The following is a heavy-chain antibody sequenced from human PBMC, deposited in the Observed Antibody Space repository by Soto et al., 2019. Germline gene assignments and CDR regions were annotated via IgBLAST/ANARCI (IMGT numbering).Heavy chain of an antibody. CDR1: GGTFSSYA. J-gene: IGHJ4*02. CDR3: ASSCIAARSTEFDY. CDR2: IIPIFGTA. Sequence: SVKVSCKASGGTFSSYAISWVRQAPGQGLEWMGGIIPIFGTANYAQKFQGRVTITADESTSTAYMELSSLRSEDTAVYYCASSCIAARSTEFDYWGQGTLVTVSS. V-gene: IGHV1-69*13. D-gene: IGHD6-6*01.